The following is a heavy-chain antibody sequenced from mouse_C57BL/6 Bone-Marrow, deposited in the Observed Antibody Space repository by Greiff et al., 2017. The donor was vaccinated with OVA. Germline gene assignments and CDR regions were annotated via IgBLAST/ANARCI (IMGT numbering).Heavy chain of an antibody. V-gene: IGHV14-4*01. CDR1: GFNIKDDY. Sequence: EVQLQQSGAELVRPGASVKLSCTASGFNIKDDYMHWVKQRPEQGLEWIGWIDPENGDTEYASKFQGKATITADKSSNTAYLQLSSLTSEDTAVYYCTTLSTTVVADRYFDVWGTGTTVTVSS. CDR2: IDPENGDT. J-gene: IGHJ1*03. D-gene: IGHD1-1*01. CDR3: TTLSTTVVADRYFDV.